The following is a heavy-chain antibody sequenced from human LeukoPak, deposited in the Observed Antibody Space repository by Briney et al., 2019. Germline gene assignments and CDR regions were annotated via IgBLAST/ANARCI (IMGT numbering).Heavy chain of an antibody. CDR3: ARNRYYYDSSGYYPSFDY. Sequence: GGSLRLSCAASGFTFDDYGMSWVRQAPGKGLEWVSGINWNGGSTGYADSVKGRFTISRDNAKNSLYLQMNSLRAEDTALYYCARNRYYYDSSGYYPSFDYWGQGTLVTVSS. D-gene: IGHD3-22*01. V-gene: IGHV3-20*04. J-gene: IGHJ4*02. CDR1: GFTFDDYG. CDR2: INWNGGST.